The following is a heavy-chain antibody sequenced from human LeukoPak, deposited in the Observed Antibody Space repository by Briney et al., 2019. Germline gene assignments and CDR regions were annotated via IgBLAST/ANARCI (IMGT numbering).Heavy chain of an antibody. D-gene: IGHD3-10*01. V-gene: IGHV3-30*18. CDR1: GFTFSSYG. Sequence: GGSLRLSCAASGFTFSSYGMHWVRQAPGKGLEWVAVISYDGSNKYYADSVKGRFTISRDNSKNTLYLQMNSLRAEDTAVYYCAKDYYYGSGGYLRGEAAADYWGQGTLVTVSS. J-gene: IGHJ4*02. CDR2: ISYDGSNK. CDR3: AKDYYYGSGGYLRGEAAADY.